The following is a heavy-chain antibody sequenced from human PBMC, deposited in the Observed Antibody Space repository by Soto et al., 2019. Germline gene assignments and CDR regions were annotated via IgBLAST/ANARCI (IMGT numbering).Heavy chain of an antibody. D-gene: IGHD1-1*01. J-gene: IGHJ4*02. V-gene: IGHV1-18*01. CDR3: ARGRYGDY. Sequence: QVHLVQSGAEVKKPGASVKVSCQGSGYAFTTYGITWVRQAPGQGLEWMGWISAHNGNTNYAQKLQGRVTVTRDTSTSTYYMELRSLRYGDTAVYYCARGRYGDYWGQGALVTVSS. CDR1: GYAFTTYG. CDR2: ISAHNGNT.